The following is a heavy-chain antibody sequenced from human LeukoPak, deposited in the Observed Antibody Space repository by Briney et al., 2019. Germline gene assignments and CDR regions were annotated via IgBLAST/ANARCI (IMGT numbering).Heavy chain of an antibody. J-gene: IGHJ3*02. CDR1: GGTFSSYA. CDR3: ALWFGELSAFDI. Sequence: SVKVSCKASGGTFSSYAISWVRQAPGEGLEWMGGIIPIFGTANYAQKFQGRVTITADKSTSTAYMELSSLRSEDTAVYYCALWFGELSAFDIWGQGTMVTVSS. CDR2: IIPIFGTA. D-gene: IGHD3-10*01. V-gene: IGHV1-69*06.